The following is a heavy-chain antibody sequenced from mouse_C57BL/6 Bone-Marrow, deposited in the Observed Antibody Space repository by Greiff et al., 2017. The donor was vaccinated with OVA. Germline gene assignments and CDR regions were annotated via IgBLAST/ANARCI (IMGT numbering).Heavy chain of an antibody. CDR1: GYTFTSYW. Sequence: VQLQQSGAELAKPGASVKLSCKASGYTFTSYWMHWVKQRPGQGLEWIGYINPSSGYTKYNQKFKDKATLTADNSSSTAYMQLSSLTYEDSAVYYCATTLMDYWGQGTSVTVSS. CDR3: ATTLMDY. D-gene: IGHD5-5*01. CDR2: INPSSGYT. V-gene: IGHV1-7*01. J-gene: IGHJ4*01.